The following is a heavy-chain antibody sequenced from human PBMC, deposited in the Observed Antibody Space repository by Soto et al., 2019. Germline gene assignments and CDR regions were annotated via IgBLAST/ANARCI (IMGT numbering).Heavy chain of an antibody. D-gene: IGHD3-22*01. J-gene: IGHJ4*02. CDR3: ARENTRIVVVITTATVDY. CDR2: SNPNGGST. V-gene: IGHV1-46*01. CDR1: GYTFTSYY. Sequence: ASLMVSCNACGYTFTSYYMHWVRKAPGQGVEWVGISNPNGGSTSYAQEFQARVTMTRDTSTNTVYMELSSLISEDTAVYYCARENTRIVVVITTATVDYWGQRALVTVSS.